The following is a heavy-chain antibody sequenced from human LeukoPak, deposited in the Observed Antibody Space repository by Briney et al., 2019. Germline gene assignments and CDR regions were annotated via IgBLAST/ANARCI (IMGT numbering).Heavy chain of an antibody. Sequence: ASVKVSCKVSGYTLTELSMHWVRQAPGKGLEWMGGFDPEDGETIYAQKFQGRVTMTEDTSTDTAYMELSSLRSEDTAGYYCATDRGIGIAFDYWGQGTLVTVSS. CDR3: ATDRGIGIAFDY. CDR1: GYTLTELS. CDR2: FDPEDGET. D-gene: IGHD6-13*01. J-gene: IGHJ4*02. V-gene: IGHV1-24*01.